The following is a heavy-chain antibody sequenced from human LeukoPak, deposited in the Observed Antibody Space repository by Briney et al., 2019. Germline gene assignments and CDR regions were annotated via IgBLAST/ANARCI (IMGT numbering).Heavy chain of an antibody. V-gene: IGHV4-34*01. CDR2: INHSGST. CDR1: GGSFSGYY. Sequence: SATLSLTCAVSGGSFSGYYWSWIRQPPGKGLEWIGEINHSGSTNYNPSLKSRVTISVDTSKNQFSLKLSSVTAADTAVYYCAREERGSYHYYYMDVWGKGTTVTVS. D-gene: IGHD1-26*01. J-gene: IGHJ6*03. CDR3: AREERGSYHYYYMDV.